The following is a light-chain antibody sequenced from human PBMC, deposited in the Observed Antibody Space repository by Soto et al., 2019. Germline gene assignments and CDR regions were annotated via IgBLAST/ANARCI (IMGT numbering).Light chain of an antibody. CDR2: DAS. Sequence: EIVLTQSPATLSLSPGEGATVSCRASQSVSSHLAWYQQKRGQAPRLLIYDASSRASGIPARFSGRGSGTDFTLTISYLEHEDFAIYYCQQGGNWPLTFGQGRRLEIK. V-gene: IGKV3-11*01. CDR3: QQGGNWPLT. J-gene: IGKJ5*01. CDR1: QSVSSH.